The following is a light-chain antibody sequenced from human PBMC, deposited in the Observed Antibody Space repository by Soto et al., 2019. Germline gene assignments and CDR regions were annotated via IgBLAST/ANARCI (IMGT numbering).Light chain of an antibody. CDR2: EVN. CDR3: SSYGGPNNSNYV. Sequence: SALTQPPSASGSPGQSVTISCTGTSSDVGAYNYVSWYQQHPGKVPKLMISEVNKRPSGVPDRFSGSKSGNTASLTVSGLQPEDEADYYCSSYGGPNNSNYVFGTGTKLTVL. V-gene: IGLV2-8*01. J-gene: IGLJ1*01. CDR1: SSDVGAYNY.